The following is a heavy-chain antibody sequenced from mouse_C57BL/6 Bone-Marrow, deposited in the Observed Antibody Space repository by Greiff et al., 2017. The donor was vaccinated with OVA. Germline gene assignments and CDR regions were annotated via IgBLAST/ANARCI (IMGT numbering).Heavy chain of an antibody. D-gene: IGHD3-2*02. J-gene: IGHJ2*01. V-gene: IGHV1-82*01. CDR2: IYPGDGDT. Sequence: VKLQESGPELVKPGASVKISCKASGYAFSSSWMNWVKQRPGKGLEWIGRIYPGDGDTNYNGKFKGKATLTADKSSSTAYMQLSSLTSEDSAVYFCARHRQLRPYYFDYWGQGTTLTVSS. CDR1: GYAFSSSW. CDR3: ARHRQLRPYYFDY.